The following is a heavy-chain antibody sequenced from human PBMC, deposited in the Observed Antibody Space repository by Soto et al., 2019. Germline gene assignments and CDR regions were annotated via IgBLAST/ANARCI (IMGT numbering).Heavy chain of an antibody. CDR1: GFTFSSYA. CDR3: ARTIAVAGTGDYYYGMDV. D-gene: IGHD6-19*01. Sequence: LRLSCAASGFTFSSYAMHWVRQAPGKGLEWVAVISYDGSNKYYADSVKGRFTISRDNSKNTLYLQMNSLRAEDTAVYYYARTIAVAGTGDYYYGMDVWGQGTTVTVSS. V-gene: IGHV3-30-3*01. CDR2: ISYDGSNK. J-gene: IGHJ6*02.